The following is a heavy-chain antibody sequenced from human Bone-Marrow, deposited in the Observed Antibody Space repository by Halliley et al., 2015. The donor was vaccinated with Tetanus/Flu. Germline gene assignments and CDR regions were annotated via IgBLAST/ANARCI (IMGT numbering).Heavy chain of an antibody. V-gene: IGHV3-74*01. CDR3: AREGWNDVGFDY. J-gene: IGHJ4*02. Sequence: WVSRINTDGGGTSYADSVKGRFTISRDNAENTLYLQMNSLRAEDTAVYYCAREGWNDVGFDYWGQGARVSVSS. D-gene: IGHD1-1*01. CDR2: INTDGGGT.